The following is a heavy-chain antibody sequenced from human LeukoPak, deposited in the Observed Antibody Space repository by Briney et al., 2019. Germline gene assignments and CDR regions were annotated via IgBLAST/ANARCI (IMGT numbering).Heavy chain of an antibody. CDR2: IYYSGST. Sequence: SETLSLTCTVSGGSISGYYWSWIRQPPGKGLEWIGYIYYSGSTNYNPSLKSRVTISVDTSKNQFSLKLSSVTAADTALYYCARDRERWTTTTSGYHDYHYYTDVWGKGTTVTVSS. D-gene: IGHD4-17*01. CDR3: ARDRERWTTTTSGYHDYHYYTDV. V-gene: IGHV4-59*01. CDR1: GGSISGYY. J-gene: IGHJ6*03.